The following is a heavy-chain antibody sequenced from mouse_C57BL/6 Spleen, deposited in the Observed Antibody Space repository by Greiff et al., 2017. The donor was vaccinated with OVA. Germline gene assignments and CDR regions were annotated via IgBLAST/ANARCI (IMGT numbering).Heavy chain of an antibody. CDR1: GYTFTSYW. CDR2: IYPSDSET. V-gene: IGHV1-61*01. D-gene: IGHD2-4*01. Sequence: QVQLKQPGAELVRPGSSVKLSCKASGYTFTSYWMDWVKQRPGQGLEWIGNIYPSDSETHYNQKFKDKATLTVDKSSSTAYMQLSSLTSEDSAVYYCARRRIYYDYDYYAMDYWGQGTSVTVSA. J-gene: IGHJ4*01. CDR3: ARRRIYYDYDYYAMDY.